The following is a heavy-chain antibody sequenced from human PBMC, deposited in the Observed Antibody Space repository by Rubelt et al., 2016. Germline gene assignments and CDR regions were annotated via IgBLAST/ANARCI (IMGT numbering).Heavy chain of an antibody. CDR1: GFTFSSYA. Sequence: QVQLVESGGGVVQPGRSLRLSCAASGFTFSSYAMHWVRQAPGKGLEWVAVISHDGSNKYYADSVKGRFTISRDNSKKTVYLQMNSLRAEDTAVDYCARDFQLGWEGYHFDYWGQGTLVTVSS. CDR2: ISHDGSNK. D-gene: IGHD7-27*01. CDR3: ARDFQLGWEGYHFDY. J-gene: IGHJ4*02. V-gene: IGHV3-30*04.